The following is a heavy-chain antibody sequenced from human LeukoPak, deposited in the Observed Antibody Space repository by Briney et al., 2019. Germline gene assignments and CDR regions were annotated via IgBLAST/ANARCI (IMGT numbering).Heavy chain of an antibody. D-gene: IGHD3-10*01. V-gene: IGHV4-34*01. CDR2: INHSGST. CDR3: ASLFTDYYGSGSYAY. J-gene: IGHJ4*02. CDR1: GVDFSKAW. Sequence: GSLRLSCAASGVDFSKAWMSWVRQAPGKGLEWIGEINHSGSTNYNPSLKSRVTISVDTSKNQFSLKLSSVTAADTAVYYCASLFTDYYGSGSYAYWGQGTLVTVSS.